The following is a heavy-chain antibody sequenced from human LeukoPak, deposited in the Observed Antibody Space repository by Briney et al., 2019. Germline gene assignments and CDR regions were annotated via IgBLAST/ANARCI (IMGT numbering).Heavy chain of an antibody. J-gene: IGHJ5*02. Sequence: PSQTLSLTCTVSGGSISSGSYYWSWIRQPAGKGLGWIGRIYTSGSTNYNPSLKSRVTISVDTSKNQFSLKLSSVTAADTAVYYCAVEGGSGSYPWGQGTLVTVSS. V-gene: IGHV4-61*02. CDR1: GGSISSGSYY. D-gene: IGHD3-10*01. CDR2: IYTSGST. CDR3: AVEGGSGSYP.